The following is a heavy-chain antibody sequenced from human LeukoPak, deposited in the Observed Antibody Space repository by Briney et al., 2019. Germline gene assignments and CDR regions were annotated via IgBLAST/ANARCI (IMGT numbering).Heavy chain of an antibody. CDR3: ARDSTDGDYDWFDP. Sequence: GRSLRLSCAASGFTFSDYAMHWVRQAPGKGLEWVSVIYSGGSTYYADSVKGRFTISRDNSKNTLYLQMNSLRAEDTAVYYCARDSTDGDYDWFDPWGQGTLVTVSS. CDR1: GFTFSDYA. V-gene: IGHV3-53*01. J-gene: IGHJ5*02. CDR2: IYSGGST. D-gene: IGHD4-17*01.